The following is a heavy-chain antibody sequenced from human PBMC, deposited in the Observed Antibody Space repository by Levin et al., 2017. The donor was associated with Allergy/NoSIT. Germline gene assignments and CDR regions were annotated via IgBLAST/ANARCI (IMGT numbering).Heavy chain of an antibody. CDR2: IYYSGST. CDR1: GGSISSYY. Sequence: ESLKISCTVSGGSISSYYWSWIRQPPGKGLEWIGYIYYSGSTNYNPSLKSRVTISVDTSKNQFSLKLSSVTAADTAVYYCAREGFSGYDYIWGSYRYTPNHGGFFDYWGQGTLVTVSS. J-gene: IGHJ4*02. D-gene: IGHD3-16*02. V-gene: IGHV4-59*01. CDR3: AREGFSGYDYIWGSYRYTPNHGGFFDY.